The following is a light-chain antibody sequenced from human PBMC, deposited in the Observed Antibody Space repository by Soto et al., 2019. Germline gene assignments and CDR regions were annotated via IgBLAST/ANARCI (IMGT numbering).Light chain of an antibody. Sequence: QSALTQPASVSGSPGQSITISCTGTSSDVGAYNYVSWYQQHPGKAPKLMIYDVSNRPSRVSDRFSGSKSGNMASLTISGLQAEDEADYYCSSYTRSSARVFGTGTKVTVL. V-gene: IGLV2-14*01. CDR2: DVS. J-gene: IGLJ1*01. CDR3: SSYTRSSARV. CDR1: SSDVGAYNY.